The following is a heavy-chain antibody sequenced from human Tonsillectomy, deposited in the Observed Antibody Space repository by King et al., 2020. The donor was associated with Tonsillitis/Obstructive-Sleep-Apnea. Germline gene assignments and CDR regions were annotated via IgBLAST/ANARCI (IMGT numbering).Heavy chain of an antibody. V-gene: IGHV3-30*04. CDR3: ARGGDYAFWSGYPLYV. Sequence: VQLVESGGGVVQPGRSLRLSCAASGFTFSSYAMHWVRQAPGKGLEWVAVISYDGSNKYYADSVKGRFTISRDNSKNTLYLQMNSLRAEDTAVYYCARGGDYAFWSGYPLYVWGQGTLVTVSS. J-gene: IGHJ4*02. D-gene: IGHD3-3*01. CDR1: GFTFSSYA. CDR2: ISYDGSNK.